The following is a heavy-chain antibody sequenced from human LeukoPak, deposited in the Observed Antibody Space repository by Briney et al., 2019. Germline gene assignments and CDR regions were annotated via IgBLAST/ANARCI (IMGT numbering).Heavy chain of an antibody. V-gene: IGHV3-23*01. CDR3: AKVDSSGYYSKNFHY. D-gene: IGHD3-22*01. CDR2: ISGSDGTT. J-gene: IGHJ4*02. CDR1: GFTFSSYA. Sequence: PGGSLRLPRAASGFTFSSYAMSWVRQAPGKGLEWVSGISGSDGTTYYADSVKGRFTISRDNSRDTLYLQMNSLRAEDTAVYYCAKVDSSGYYSKNFHYWGQGSLVTVSS.